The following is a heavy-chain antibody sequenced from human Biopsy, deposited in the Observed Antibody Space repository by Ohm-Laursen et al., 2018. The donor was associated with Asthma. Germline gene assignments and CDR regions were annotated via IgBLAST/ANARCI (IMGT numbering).Heavy chain of an antibody. D-gene: IGHD1-26*01. CDR3: ARHSGNYYAQLNY. J-gene: IGHJ4*02. Sequence: SQTLSLTCAVSADSISSNNFYWGWIRQPPGKGLEWIATISYTGSTYYNPFLKSRVTISVDTSKNQFSLKLSSVTAADTAVYYCARHSGNYYAQLNYWGQGTLVTVSS. V-gene: IGHV4-39*01. CDR2: ISYTGST. CDR1: ADSISSNNFY.